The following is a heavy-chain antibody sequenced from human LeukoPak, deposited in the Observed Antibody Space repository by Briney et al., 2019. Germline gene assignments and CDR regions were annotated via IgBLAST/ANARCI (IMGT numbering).Heavy chain of an antibody. D-gene: IGHD2-15*01. J-gene: IGHJ5*02. CDR1: AFTVSSNY. CDR3: AKDSLPGGSATPNWFDP. V-gene: IGHV3-53*05. Sequence: TGRSLRLSCAAAAFTVSSNYMRWVRQAPGEWLEWVSVIYRGGSTYYADYVKGPFTISRDNAKNSLYLQMNSLRAEDMALYYCAKDSLPGGSATPNWFDPWGQGTLVTVSS. CDR2: IYRGGST.